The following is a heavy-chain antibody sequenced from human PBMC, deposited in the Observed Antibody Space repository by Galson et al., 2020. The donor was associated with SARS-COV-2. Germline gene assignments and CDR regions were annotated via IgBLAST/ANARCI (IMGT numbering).Heavy chain of an antibody. J-gene: IGHJ5*02. V-gene: IGHV4-39*01. CDR2: IYYSGST. CDR1: GGSISSSSYY. CDR3: ATGRLMVRGARKVFDP. D-gene: IGHD3-10*01. Sequence: SETLSLTCTVSGGSISSSSYYWGWIRQPPGKGLEWIGSIYYSGSTYYNPSLKSRVTISVDTSKNQFSLKLSSVTAADTAVYYCATGRLMVRGARKVFDPWGQGTLVTVSS.